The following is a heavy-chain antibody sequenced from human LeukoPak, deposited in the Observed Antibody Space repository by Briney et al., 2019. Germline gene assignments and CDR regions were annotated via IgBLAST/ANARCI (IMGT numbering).Heavy chain of an antibody. J-gene: IGHJ3*02. CDR2: ISSSSSYI. CDR1: GFTFSSYS. V-gene: IGHV3-21*01. CDR3: AAPSVAGTGGGGVAFDI. D-gene: IGHD6-19*01. Sequence: KSGRSLRLSCAASGFTFSSYSMNWVRQAPGKGLEWVSSISSSSSYIYYADSVKGRFTISRDNAKNSLYLQMNSLRAEDTAVYYCAAPSVAGTGGGGVAFDIWGQGTMVTVSS.